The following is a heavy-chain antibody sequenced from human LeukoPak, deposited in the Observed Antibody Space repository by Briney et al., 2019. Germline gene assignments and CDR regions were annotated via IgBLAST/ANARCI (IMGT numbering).Heavy chain of an antibody. CDR1: GFTLRGYG. Sequence: GGSLRLSCAASGFTLRGYGMHWVRQAPGKGLEWVAFIRSDGSDKSYADSVKGRFTISRDNFENKLYLQINSLRVEDTAVYYCVKDTPTTGYHLDSWGQGTLVTVSS. J-gene: IGHJ4*02. CDR3: VKDTPTTGYHLDS. V-gene: IGHV3-30*02. D-gene: IGHD1-1*01. CDR2: IRSDGSDK.